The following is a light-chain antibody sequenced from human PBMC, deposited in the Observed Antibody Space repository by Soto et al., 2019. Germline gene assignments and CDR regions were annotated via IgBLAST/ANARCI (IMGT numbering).Light chain of an antibody. J-gene: IGLJ1*01. Sequence: QSVLTQPASVSGSPGQSITISCTGTSSDVGGYNYVSWYQQHPGKAPKLMIYDVSNRPSGVSNRFSGSKSGNTASLTISGLQAEDDADYYCSLYTSREGVFGTGTKVTVL. CDR1: SSDVGGYNY. CDR2: DVS. CDR3: SLYTSREGV. V-gene: IGLV2-14*01.